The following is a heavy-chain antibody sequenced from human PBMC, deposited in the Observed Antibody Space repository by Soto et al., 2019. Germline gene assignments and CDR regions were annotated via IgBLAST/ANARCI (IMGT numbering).Heavy chain of an antibody. CDR3: ARDLGKGGGSAGFDY. CDR2: INPKSGGT. CDR1: GYTFTVYY. D-gene: IGHD1-26*01. V-gene: IGHV1-2*02. J-gene: IGHJ4*01. Sequence: GASVKVSCKASGYTFTVYYMHWVRQAPGQGLEWMGWINPKSGGTMYPQKFQGRVTMTWDTSISTGYMALTRLRSDDTAVYYCARDLGKGGGSAGFDYWGQGTMVTVSS.